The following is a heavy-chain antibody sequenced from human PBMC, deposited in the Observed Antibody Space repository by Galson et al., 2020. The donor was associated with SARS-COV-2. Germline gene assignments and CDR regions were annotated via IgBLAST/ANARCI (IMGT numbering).Heavy chain of an antibody. CDR2: ISYDGSDS. CDR1: GFTFSTYA. CDR3: AKGELRWFKESIGS. D-gene: IGHD3-10*01. J-gene: IGHJ4*02. V-gene: IGHV3-30*04. Sequence: QLGESLKISCAASGFTFSTYAMHWVRQAPGKGLEWVALISYDGSDSYYADSVKGRFTISRDNSMDTLYLQLNSLRLEDTAMYFCAKGELRWFKESIGSWGRGARVNVS.